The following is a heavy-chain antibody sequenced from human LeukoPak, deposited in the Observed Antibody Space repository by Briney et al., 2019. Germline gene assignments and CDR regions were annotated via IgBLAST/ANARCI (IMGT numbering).Heavy chain of an antibody. V-gene: IGHV4-59*08. CDR3: ARKKGSRTYFDY. CDR1: GGSISSYY. Sequence: SETLALTCTVSGGSISSYYWSWIRQPPGKGLEWIGYIYYSGSTNYNPSLKSRVTISVDTSKNQFSLKLSSVTAADTAVYYCARKKGSRTYFDYWGQGTLVTVSS. J-gene: IGHJ4*02. D-gene: IGHD1-14*01. CDR2: IYYSGST.